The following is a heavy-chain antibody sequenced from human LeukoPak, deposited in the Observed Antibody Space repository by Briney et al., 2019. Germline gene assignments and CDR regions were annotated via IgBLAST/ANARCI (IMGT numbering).Heavy chain of an antibody. J-gene: IGHJ4*02. D-gene: IGHD6-6*01. CDR1: GYTFTDSY. Sequence: GTSVKVSCKASGYTFTDSYVHWVRQAPGQGLEWIGIINPSGGSTTYAQKFQGRVTMTRDTSTSTVYMELSSLRSEDTAVYYCARERSIAARHFVYWGQGTLVTVSS. V-gene: IGHV1-46*01. CDR2: INPSGGST. CDR3: ARERSIAARHFVY.